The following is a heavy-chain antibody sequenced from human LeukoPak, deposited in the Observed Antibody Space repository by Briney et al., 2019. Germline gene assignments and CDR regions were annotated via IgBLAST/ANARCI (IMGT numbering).Heavy chain of an antibody. Sequence: PGGSLRLSCAASGFTVSSNFMSWVRQAPGKGLEWVSVIYSGGNTYYADYVKGRFTSSRDNSKNTLYLQMNSPRAEDTAVYHCARDRLPPLGAFDIWGQGTMVTVSS. D-gene: IGHD3-16*01. V-gene: IGHV3-66*01. J-gene: IGHJ3*02. CDR3: ARDRLPPLGAFDI. CDR1: GFTVSSNF. CDR2: IYSGGNT.